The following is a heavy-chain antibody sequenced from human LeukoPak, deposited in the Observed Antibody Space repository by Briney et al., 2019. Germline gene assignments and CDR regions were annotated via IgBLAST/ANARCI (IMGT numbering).Heavy chain of an antibody. CDR1: GFTFSSYA. CDR2: ISGIGGST. V-gene: IGHV3-23*01. D-gene: IGHD3-3*01. CDR3: AKDRGVVIDAFDI. Sequence: PGGSLRLSCAASGFTFSSYAMSWVRQAPGKGLEWVSAISGIGGSTYYADSVKGRFTISRDNSKNTLYLQMNSLRAEDTAVYYCAKDRGVVIDAFDIWVQGTMVTVSS. J-gene: IGHJ3*02.